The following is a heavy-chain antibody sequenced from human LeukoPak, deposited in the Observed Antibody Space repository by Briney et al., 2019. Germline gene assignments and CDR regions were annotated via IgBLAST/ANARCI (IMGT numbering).Heavy chain of an antibody. J-gene: IGHJ4*02. V-gene: IGHV3-23*01. CDR1: GFTFSRNA. Sequence: PGGSLRLSCAASGFTFSRNAMIWVRQAPGKGLEWVSAISGSGSDTYYADSVKGRFTIFRDNSKNTVHLRMNSLRAEDTAVYYCAKDPWGSRGYFDYWGQGTLVTVSS. CDR2: ISGSGSDT. CDR3: AKDPWGSRGYFDY. D-gene: IGHD7-27*01.